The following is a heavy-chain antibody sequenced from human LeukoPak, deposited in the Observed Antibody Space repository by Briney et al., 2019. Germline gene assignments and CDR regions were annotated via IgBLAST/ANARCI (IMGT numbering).Heavy chain of an antibody. J-gene: IGHJ4*02. CDR2: IHHSGST. CDR3: ARHISSGGTYAHFDG. Sequence: SETLSLTCTVSGSMYNYYWSWIRQPPGKGLEWIGYIHHSGSTNYNPSLKSRVTMSLDTSNNQVSLWLNSMTAADTAVYYCARHISSGGTYAHFDGWGQGTLVTVSS. CDR1: GSMYNYY. V-gene: IGHV4-59*08. D-gene: IGHD1-26*01.